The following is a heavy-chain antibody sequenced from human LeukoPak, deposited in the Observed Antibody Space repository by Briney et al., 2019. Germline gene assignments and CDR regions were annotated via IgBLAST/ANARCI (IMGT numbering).Heavy chain of an antibody. CDR2: ISADASST. CDR3: ARGAYGDYDY. J-gene: IGHJ4*02. D-gene: IGHD4-17*01. V-gene: IGHV3-23*01. CDR1: GFTFSSYA. Sequence: GGSLRLSCPASGFTFSSYAMSWVRQAPGKGLEWVSAISADASSTYYADSVEGRFTISRYNSKNTLYLQMNSLRADDTAVYYCARGAYGDYDYWGQGTLVTVSS.